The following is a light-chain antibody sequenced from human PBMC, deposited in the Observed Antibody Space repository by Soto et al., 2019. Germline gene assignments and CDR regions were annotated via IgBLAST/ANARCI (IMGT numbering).Light chain of an antibody. J-gene: IGKJ5*01. CDR2: GAS. CDR1: QSVSSSY. V-gene: IGKV3-20*01. Sequence: EIVLTQSPGTLSLSPGERATLSCRASQSVSSSYLAWYQQKPGQAPRLLIYGASSRATVIPDRFSGSGSGTDFTLTISRLEPEDFAVYYCQQYGSWITFGQGTRLEIK. CDR3: QQYGSWIT.